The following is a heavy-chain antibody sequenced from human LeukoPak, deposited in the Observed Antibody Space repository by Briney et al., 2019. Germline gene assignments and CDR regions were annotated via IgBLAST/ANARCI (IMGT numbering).Heavy chain of an antibody. CDR3: AKTRNGEWHSDLDH. V-gene: IGHV3-23*01. Sequence: GGSLRLSCAASGFTLTNNGLAWVRQAPGKGLEWVSGINTGDNIYHVDSVRGRFTISRDISKNTVYLQMNGLRVEDTAAYYYAKTRNGEWHSDLDHWGQGTLVTVSS. D-gene: IGHD1-1*01. CDR1: GFTLTNNG. CDR2: INTGDNI. J-gene: IGHJ4*02.